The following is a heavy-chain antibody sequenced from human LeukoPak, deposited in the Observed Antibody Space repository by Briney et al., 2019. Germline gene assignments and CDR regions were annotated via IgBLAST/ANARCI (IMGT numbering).Heavy chain of an antibody. CDR2: IIPTLGIA. V-gene: IGHV1-69*04. CDR3: ARDFSLRFLEWLNYYYYGMDV. Sequence: SVKVSCKASGGTFSSYAISWVRQAPGQGLEWMGRIIPTLGIANYAQKFQGRVTITADKSTSTAYMELSSLRSEDTAVYYCARDFSLRFLEWLNYYYYGMDVWGQGTTVTVSS. J-gene: IGHJ6*02. CDR1: GGTFSSYA. D-gene: IGHD3-3*01.